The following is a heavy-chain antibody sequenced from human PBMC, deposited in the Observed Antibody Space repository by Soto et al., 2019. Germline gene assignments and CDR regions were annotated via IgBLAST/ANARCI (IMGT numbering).Heavy chain of an antibody. V-gene: IGHV3-15*07. J-gene: IGHJ4*02. Sequence: EVQLVESGGGLVKPGGSLRLSCAASGFTFSNAWMNWVRQAPGKGLEWVGRIKSKTDGGTTGYAAPVKGRFTISRDDSKNTLYLQMNSLKTEDTAVYYCTTVDRFYDILTGYYMPHYFDYWGQGTLVTVSS. CDR2: IKSKTDGGTT. CDR1: GFTFSNAW. D-gene: IGHD3-9*01. CDR3: TTVDRFYDILTGYYMPHYFDY.